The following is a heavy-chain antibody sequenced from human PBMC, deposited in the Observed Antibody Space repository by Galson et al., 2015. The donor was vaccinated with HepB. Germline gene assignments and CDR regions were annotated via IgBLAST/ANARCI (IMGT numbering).Heavy chain of an antibody. V-gene: IGHV3-73*01. CDR2: IRSKANSYAT. CDR1: GFTFSGSA. D-gene: IGHD4-17*01. Sequence: SLRLSCAASGFTFSGSAMHWVRQASGKGLEWVGRIRSKANSYATAYAASVKGRFTIPRDDSKNTAYLQMNSLKTEDTAVYYCTRYGDYSYWGQGTLVTVSS. CDR3: TRYGDYSY. J-gene: IGHJ4*02.